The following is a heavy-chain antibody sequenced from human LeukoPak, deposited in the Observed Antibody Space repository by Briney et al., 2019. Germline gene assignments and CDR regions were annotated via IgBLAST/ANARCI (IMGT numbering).Heavy chain of an antibody. V-gene: IGHV3-30*02. J-gene: IGHJ4*02. Sequence: GGSLRLSCAASGFTFSSYGMHWVRQAPGKGLEWVAFIRYDGSNKYYADSVKGRFTISRDISRNTLFLQMDSLRAEDTAIYYCAKTNYFDSSGDKPYTTHFDYWGQGTLVTVSS. CDR2: IRYDGSNK. D-gene: IGHD3-22*01. CDR3: AKTNYFDSSGDKPYTTHFDY. CDR1: GFTFSSYG.